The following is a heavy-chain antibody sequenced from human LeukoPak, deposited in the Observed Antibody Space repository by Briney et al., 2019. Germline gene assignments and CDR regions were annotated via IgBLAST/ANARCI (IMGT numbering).Heavy chain of an antibody. Sequence: ASVKVSCKASGYSFTNYVIISWVRQAPGQGLEWMGWISAYNGNTEYVQNLQGRVTMTTDTPTSTAYMELRSLRFDDTAVYYCARGMGYNYYYMDVWGKGITVTVSS. CDR1: GYSFTNYV. J-gene: IGHJ6*03. V-gene: IGHV1-18*01. CDR2: ISAYNGNT. D-gene: IGHD2-8*01. CDR3: ARGMGYNYYYMDV.